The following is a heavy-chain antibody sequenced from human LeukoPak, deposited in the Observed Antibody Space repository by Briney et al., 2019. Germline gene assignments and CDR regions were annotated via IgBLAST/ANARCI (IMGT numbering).Heavy chain of an antibody. CDR3: ARDRWSRYYYDSSGYPPGTFDY. Sequence: SETLSLTCTVSGGSISSSSYYWGWIRQPPGKGLEWIGSIYYSGSTYYNPSLKSRVTISVDTSKNQFSLKLSSVTAADTAVYYCARDRWSRYYYDSSGYPPGTFDYWGQGTLVTVSS. D-gene: IGHD3-22*01. J-gene: IGHJ4*02. V-gene: IGHV4-39*07. CDR2: IYYSGST. CDR1: GGSISSSSYY.